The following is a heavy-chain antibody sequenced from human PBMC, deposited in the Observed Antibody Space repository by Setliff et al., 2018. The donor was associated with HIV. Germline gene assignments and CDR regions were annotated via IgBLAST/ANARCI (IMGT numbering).Heavy chain of an antibody. D-gene: IGHD4-17*01. Sequence: GGSLRLSCAASGLTFSSYAMSWVRQAPGKGLEWVSSISGSGGSPYYGDSVKGRFTISRDNSKNTLYLQMNSLRAEDTAIYYCAKTTVITGSEFDYWGQGTLVTVSS. J-gene: IGHJ4*02. CDR2: ISGSGGSP. V-gene: IGHV3-23*01. CDR3: AKTTVITGSEFDY. CDR1: GLTFSSYA.